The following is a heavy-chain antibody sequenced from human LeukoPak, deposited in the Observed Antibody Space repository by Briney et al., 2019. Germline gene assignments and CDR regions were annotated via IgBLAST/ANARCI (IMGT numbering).Heavy chain of an antibody. D-gene: IGHD1-26*01. Sequence: ASVKVSCKASGYTFTSYYMYWVRQAPGQGLEWMGIINPSGGSTSYAQKFQGRVTMTGDTSTSTVYMELSSLRSEDTAVYYCASLYSGSYPSTDAFDIWGQGTMVTVSS. J-gene: IGHJ3*02. V-gene: IGHV1-46*01. CDR3: ASLYSGSYPSTDAFDI. CDR1: GYTFTSYY. CDR2: INPSGGST.